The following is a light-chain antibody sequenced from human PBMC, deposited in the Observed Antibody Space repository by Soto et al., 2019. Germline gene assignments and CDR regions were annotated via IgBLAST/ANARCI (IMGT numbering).Light chain of an antibody. V-gene: IGKV3-20*01. J-gene: IGKJ2*01. Sequence: EIVLTQSPATLSLSTGERATLSCRASQSGSTWLAWYQQKLGQAPRLLIYDASTRATGIPDRFSGSGSDTDFTLTISRLEPEDSAVYYCQRYSSSPMYTFGQGTKLEIK. CDR2: DAS. CDR3: QRYSSSPMYT. CDR1: QSGSTW.